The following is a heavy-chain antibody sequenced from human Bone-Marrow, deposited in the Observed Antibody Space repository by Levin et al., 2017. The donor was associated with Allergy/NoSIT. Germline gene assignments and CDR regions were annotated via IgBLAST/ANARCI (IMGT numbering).Heavy chain of an antibody. Sequence: GESLKISCKASGYTFTGYYMHWVRQAPGQGLEWMGRINPNSGGTNYAQKFQGRVTMTRDTSISTAYMELSRLRSDDTAVYYCAREIYGDYENAFDIWGQGTMVTVSS. CDR1: GYTFTGYY. J-gene: IGHJ3*02. D-gene: IGHD4-17*01. CDR2: INPNSGGT. V-gene: IGHV1-2*06. CDR3: AREIYGDYENAFDI.